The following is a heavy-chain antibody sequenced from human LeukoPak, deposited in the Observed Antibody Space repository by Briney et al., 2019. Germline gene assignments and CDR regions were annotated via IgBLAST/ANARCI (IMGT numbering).Heavy chain of an antibody. CDR2: IIPIFGTA. CDR1: GGTFSSYA. D-gene: IGHD3-10*01. Sequence: SVKVSCKASGGTFSSYAISWVRQAPGQGLEWMGGIIPIFGTANYAQKFQGRVTITTDESTSTAYMELSSLRSEDTAVYFCAGCTMVRGVCDYWGQGTVVSVSS. V-gene: IGHV1-69*05. J-gene: IGHJ4*02. CDR3: AGCTMVRGVCDY.